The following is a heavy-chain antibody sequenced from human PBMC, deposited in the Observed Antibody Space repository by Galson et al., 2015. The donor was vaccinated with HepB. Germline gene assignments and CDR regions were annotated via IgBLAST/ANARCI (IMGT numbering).Heavy chain of an antibody. J-gene: IGHJ4*02. D-gene: IGHD6-19*01. Sequence: LRLSCAASGFTFSSYGMHWVRQAPGKGLEWVAVIWYDGSNKYYADSVKGRFTISRDNSKNTLYLQMNSLRAEDTAVYYCARDEVAVPRYYFDYWGQGTLVTVSS. CDR1: GFTFSSYG. CDR3: ARDEVAVPRYYFDY. CDR2: IWYDGSNK. V-gene: IGHV3-33*01.